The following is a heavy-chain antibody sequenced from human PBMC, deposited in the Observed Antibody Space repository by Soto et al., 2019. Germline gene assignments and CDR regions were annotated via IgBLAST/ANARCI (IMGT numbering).Heavy chain of an antibody. D-gene: IGHD6-13*01. CDR2: MYYSGNT. Sequence: ETLPLTCTVAGCNTSSYDGSWFRQPPGKGLEWIGYMYYSGNTNYNPSLKSRVTISVDTSKNQFSLKLTSVTAADTAVYYCARAAWSSSWYFDYWGHGTPVT. V-gene: IGHV4-59*01. J-gene: IGHJ4*01. CDR1: GCNTSSYD. CDR3: ARAAWSSSWYFDY.